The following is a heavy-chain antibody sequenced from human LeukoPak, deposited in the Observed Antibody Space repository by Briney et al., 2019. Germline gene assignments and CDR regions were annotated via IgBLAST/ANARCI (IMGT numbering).Heavy chain of an antibody. V-gene: IGHV5-51*01. D-gene: IGHD3-22*01. CDR1: GYSFTNYW. CDR3: ARRLPNYDSSAFDY. Sequence: GESLKISCKGSGYSFTNYWIAWVRQMPGKGLECMGIIYPGDSDTRYSPSFQGQVTISVDKSISTAYVQWSSLKASDTAMYYCARRLPNYDSSAFDYWGQGTLVTVSS. J-gene: IGHJ4*02. CDR2: IYPGDSDT.